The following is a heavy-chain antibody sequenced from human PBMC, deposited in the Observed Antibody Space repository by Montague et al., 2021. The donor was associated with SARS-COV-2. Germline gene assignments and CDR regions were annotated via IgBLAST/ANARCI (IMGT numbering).Heavy chain of an antibody. V-gene: IGHV4-39*01. CDR1: GGSFSSGDSY. CDR3: VATYNGNWYYFDY. J-gene: IGHJ4*02. Sequence: SETLSLTCSVSGGSFSSGDSYWGWLRQAPGKGLEWIGDRHYAGSAYYNPSLRSRVTISADTSKNQFSLKLNSVTAADTAVYYCVATYNGNWYYFDYWGQGTLVTVSS. D-gene: IGHD6-13*01. CDR2: RHYAGSA.